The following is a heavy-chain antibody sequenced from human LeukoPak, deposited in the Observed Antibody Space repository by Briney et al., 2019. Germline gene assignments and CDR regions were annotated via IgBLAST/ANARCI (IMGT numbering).Heavy chain of an antibody. Sequence: SETLSLTCTVSGGSISNYYWSWIRQPPGKGLEWIAYIYETGHTGYNPSLKTRVTISLDTSKNQFSLKLTSVTAADTAVYYCASSRVYYESSGWTYGMDVWGQGTTVTVSS. V-gene: IGHV4-59*12. J-gene: IGHJ6*02. CDR2: IYETGHT. CDR3: ASSRVYYESSGWTYGMDV. CDR1: GGSISNYY. D-gene: IGHD3-22*01.